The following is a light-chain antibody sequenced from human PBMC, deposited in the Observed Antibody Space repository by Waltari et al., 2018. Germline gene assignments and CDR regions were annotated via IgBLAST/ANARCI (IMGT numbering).Light chain of an antibody. CDR3: QSADSSVTYVV. V-gene: IGLV3-25*03. CDR2: KDS. J-gene: IGLJ2*01. Sequence: SYELTQPPSVSVSPGQTARITCSGDALPKQYAYWYQQKPGQAPVLVIYKDSERPSGIPERFSGSSSGTTVTLTSSGAQAEDEADYYCQSADSSVTYVVFGGGTKLTVL. CDR1: ALPKQY.